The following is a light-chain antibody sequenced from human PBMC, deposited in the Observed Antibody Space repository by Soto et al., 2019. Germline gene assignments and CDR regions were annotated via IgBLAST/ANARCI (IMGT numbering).Light chain of an antibody. CDR1: QSVSSH. J-gene: IGKJ4*01. V-gene: IGKV3-15*01. CDR3: QQYNDWPPLT. CDR2: GAS. Sequence: EVVLTQSPATLSVSPGESATLSCRASQSVSSHLAWYQQKPGQAPRLLVSGASTRAGGVPPRFGGSGFGTEFTLTITSLQSEDFAVYYCQQYNDWPPLTFGGGTKVDIK.